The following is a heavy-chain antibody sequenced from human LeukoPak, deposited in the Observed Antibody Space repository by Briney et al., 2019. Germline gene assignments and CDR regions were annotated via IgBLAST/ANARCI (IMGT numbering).Heavy chain of an antibody. D-gene: IGHD6-19*01. CDR2: IYFSGST. CDR1: GDSINGYY. V-gene: IGHV4-59*01. J-gene: IGHJ4*02. CDR3: ARAIAVHGTPFEY. Sequence: SETPSLTCTVSGDSINGYYWTWIRQPPGKGLEWIGYIYFSGSTNYSPSLKSRVAISLDTSKNQFSLRLSSVTAADTAIYYCARAIAVHGTPFEYWGQGTLVTVSS.